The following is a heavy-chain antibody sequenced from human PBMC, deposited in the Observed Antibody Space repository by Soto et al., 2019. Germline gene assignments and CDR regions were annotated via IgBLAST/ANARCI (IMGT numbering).Heavy chain of an antibody. CDR3: AHLSDAETVAGTGLDY. CDR2: IYWTDDK. V-gene: IGHV2-5*01. J-gene: IGHJ4*02. Sequence: QITLKESCPTLVKPTQTLTLTCTFSGFSLTTSGVGVGWIRQPPGKALEWLALIYWTDDKRYSPSLKSRLTITKDTSKNQVVLTMTNMDPVDTATYYCAHLSDAETVAGTGLDYWGQGTLVTVSS. CDR1: GFSLTTSGVG. D-gene: IGHD6-19*01.